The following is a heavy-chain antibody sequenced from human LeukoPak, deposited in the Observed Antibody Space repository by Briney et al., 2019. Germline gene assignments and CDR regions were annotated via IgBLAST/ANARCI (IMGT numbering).Heavy chain of an antibody. CDR3: ARDEADSSSWWNYYYYGMDV. Sequence: GGSLRLSCAASGFTFSSYWMSWVRQAPGKGLEWVANIKQDGSEKYYVDSVKGRFTISRDNAKNSLYLQMNSLRAEDTAVYYCARDEADSSSWWNYYYYGMDVWGQGTTVTVSS. CDR2: IKQDGSEK. J-gene: IGHJ6*02. V-gene: IGHV3-7*01. D-gene: IGHD6-13*01. CDR1: GFTFSSYW.